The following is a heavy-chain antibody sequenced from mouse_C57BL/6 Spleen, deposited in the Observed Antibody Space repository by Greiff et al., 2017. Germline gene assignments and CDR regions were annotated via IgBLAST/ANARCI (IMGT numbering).Heavy chain of an antibody. D-gene: IGHD4-1*01. CDR3: ARDPNWIDY. CDR2: ISDGGSYT. CDR1: GFTFSSYA. Sequence: VQLKESGGGLVKPGGSLKLSCAASGFTFSSYAMSWVRQTPEKRLEWVATISDGGSYTYYPDNVKGRFTISRDNAKNNLYLQMSHLKSEDTAMYYCARDPNWIDYWGQGTTLTVSS. J-gene: IGHJ2*01. V-gene: IGHV5-4*01.